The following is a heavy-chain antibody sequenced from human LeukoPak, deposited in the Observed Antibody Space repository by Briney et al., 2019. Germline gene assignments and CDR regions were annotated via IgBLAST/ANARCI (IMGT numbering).Heavy chain of an antibody. D-gene: IGHD6-13*01. CDR2: IYYSGST. Sequence: SETLSLTCTVSGGSISGHYWGWIRQPPGKGLEWIGSIYYSGSTYYNPSLKSRVTISVDTSKNQFSLKLSSVTAADTAVYYCARSRHIAAAYYFDYWGQGTLVTVSS. J-gene: IGHJ4*02. CDR1: GGSISGHY. V-gene: IGHV4-39*01. CDR3: ARSRHIAAAYYFDY.